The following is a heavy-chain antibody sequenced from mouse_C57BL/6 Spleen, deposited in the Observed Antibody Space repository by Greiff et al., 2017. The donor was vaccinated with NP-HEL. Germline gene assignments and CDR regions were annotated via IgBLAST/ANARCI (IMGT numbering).Heavy chain of an antibody. V-gene: IGHV2-2*01. CDR3: ARNRVTDYDGFAY. D-gene: IGHD2-4*01. CDR1: GFSLTSYG. Sequence: QVQLKESGPGLVQPSQSLSITCTVSGFSLTSYGVHWVRQSPGKGLEWLGVIWSGGSTDYNAAFISRLSISKDNSKSQVFFKMNSLQADDTAIYYCARNRVTDYDGFAYWGQGTLVTVSA. CDR2: IWSGGST. J-gene: IGHJ3*01.